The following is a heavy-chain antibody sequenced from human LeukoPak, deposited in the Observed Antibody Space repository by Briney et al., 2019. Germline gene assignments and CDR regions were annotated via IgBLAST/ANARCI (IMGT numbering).Heavy chain of an antibody. CDR3: AKDAALFCSGGSCHGEGYYFDY. J-gene: IGHJ4*02. V-gene: IGHV3-23*01. D-gene: IGHD2-15*01. CDR1: GCTFSTYA. Sequence: TGGSLRLSCAASGCTFSTYAMSWVRQAPGKGLEWVSRISGRGDTTYYADSVKGRFTISRDSSKNTLYLQVNSLRAEDTAVYYCAKDAALFCSGGSCHGEGYYFDYWGQGILVTVSS. CDR2: ISGRGDTT.